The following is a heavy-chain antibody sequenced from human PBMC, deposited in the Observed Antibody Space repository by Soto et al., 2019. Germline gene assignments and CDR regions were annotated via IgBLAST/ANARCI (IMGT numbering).Heavy chain of an antibody. CDR2: IIPIFGTA. V-gene: IGHV1-69*13. Sequence: SVKVSCKASGGTFSSYAISWVRQAPGQGLEWMGGIIPIFGTANYAQKFQGRVTITADESTSTAYMELSSLRSEDTAVYYFSRDRGDIGATRGYNAFDIWGQGTMVPVSS. CDR3: SRDRGDIGATRGYNAFDI. J-gene: IGHJ3*02. D-gene: IGHD5-12*01. CDR1: GGTFSSYA.